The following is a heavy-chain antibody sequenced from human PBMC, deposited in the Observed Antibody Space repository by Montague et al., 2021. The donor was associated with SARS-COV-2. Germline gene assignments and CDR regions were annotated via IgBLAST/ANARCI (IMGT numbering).Heavy chain of an antibody. V-gene: IGHV6-1*01. CDR1: GDSVSSNSVA. Sequence: CAISGDSVSSNSVAWNWIRQSPSRGLELLGRTYYRSKWYSDYAPSVRGRLTVNPAASKNEFSLELNYVTPEDTAVYYCVRYSGWFYFGFWGQGTLVTVSS. CDR2: TYYRSKWYS. J-gene: IGHJ4*02. CDR3: VRYSGWFYFGF. D-gene: IGHD6-19*01.